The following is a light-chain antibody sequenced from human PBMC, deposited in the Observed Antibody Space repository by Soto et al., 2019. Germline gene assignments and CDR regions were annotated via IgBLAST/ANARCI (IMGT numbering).Light chain of an antibody. CDR1: QTVGSSY. J-gene: IGKJ1*01. CDR2: GAS. Sequence: EIVLTQSPGTLSLSPGERATLSCRASQTVGSSYLAWYQQRPGQAPRLLIYGASSRATGIPERFSDSGSGTDFTLTISKLEPEDFAVYYCQQYDNSLTWAFGQGTKVEIK. V-gene: IGKV3-20*01. CDR3: QQYDNSLTWA.